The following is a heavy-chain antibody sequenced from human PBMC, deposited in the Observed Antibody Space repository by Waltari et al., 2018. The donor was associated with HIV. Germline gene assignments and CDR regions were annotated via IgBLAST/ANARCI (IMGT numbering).Heavy chain of an antibody. J-gene: IGHJ6*02. CDR3: ARKGPLYYYYYGMDV. CDR1: GGSIGSGSYY. Sequence: QVQLQESGPGLVKPSQTLSLTCTVSGGSIGSGSYYWSWIRQPAGKGLEWIGRIYTSGSTNYNPSLKSGVTISVDTSKNQFSLKLSSVTAADTAVYYCARKGPLYYYYYGMDVWGQGTTVTVSS. CDR2: IYTSGST. V-gene: IGHV4-61*02.